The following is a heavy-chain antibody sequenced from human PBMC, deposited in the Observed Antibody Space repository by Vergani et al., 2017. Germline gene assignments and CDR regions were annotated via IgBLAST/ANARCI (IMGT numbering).Heavy chain of an antibody. CDR3: ARNAARKDIRFDY. CDR1: GGSISSSSYY. V-gene: IGHV4-39*01. CDR2: IYYSWST. D-gene: IGHD1-14*01. Sequence: QLQLQESGPGLVKPSETLSLTCTVSGGSISSSSYYWGWIRQPPGKGLEWIGSIYYSWSTYYNPSLKSRVTISVDTSKNQFSLKLSSVTAADTAVYYCARNAARKDIRFDYWGQGTLVTVSS. J-gene: IGHJ4*02.